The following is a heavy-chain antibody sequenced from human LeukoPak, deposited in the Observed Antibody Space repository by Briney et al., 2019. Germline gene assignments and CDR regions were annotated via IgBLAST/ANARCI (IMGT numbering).Heavy chain of an antibody. CDR3: ARAYYESSAYRHAVYFDY. J-gene: IGHJ4*02. Sequence: ASVKVSCKASGYTFTSYDINWVRQATGQGLEWMGWMNPNSGNTGYAQKFQGRVTITRNTSISTAYMELSSLRSDDTAVYYCARAYYESSAYRHAVYFDYWGQGTLVTVSS. CDR1: GYTFTSYD. CDR2: MNPNSGNT. D-gene: IGHD3-22*01. V-gene: IGHV1-8*03.